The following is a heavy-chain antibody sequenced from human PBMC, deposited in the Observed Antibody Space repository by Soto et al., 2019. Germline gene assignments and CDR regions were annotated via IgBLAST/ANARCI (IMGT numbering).Heavy chain of an antibody. CDR3: VTRITALRGVIFDGY. D-gene: IGHD3-10*01. J-gene: IGHJ4*02. V-gene: IGHV3-23*01. Sequence: EVQLLESGGGLVHPGGSLRLSCAASGFAFSNYAMSWVRQAPGKGLEWVSSISGSGVSTYYADSVKGRFTISRDNTENTLYLQMNSLRAEDTAIYYCVTRITALRGVIFDGYWGQWTLVTVSS. CDR1: GFAFSNYA. CDR2: ISGSGVST.